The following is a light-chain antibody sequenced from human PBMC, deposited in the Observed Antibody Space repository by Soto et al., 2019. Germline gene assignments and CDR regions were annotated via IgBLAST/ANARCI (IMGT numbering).Light chain of an antibody. CDR1: QSVSSY. Sequence: EIVLTQSPATLSLSPGERATLSCRASQSVSSYLAWYQQKPGQAPRLLIYDASNRATGIPARFSGSGSGTDFTLTISSLEPEDFAVYYCQQRSWTFGGGTKVEIK. CDR3: QQRSWT. CDR2: DAS. J-gene: IGKJ4*01. V-gene: IGKV3-11*01.